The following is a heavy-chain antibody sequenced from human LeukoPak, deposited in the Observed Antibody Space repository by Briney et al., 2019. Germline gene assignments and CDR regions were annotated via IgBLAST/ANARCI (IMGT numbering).Heavy chain of an antibody. CDR2: ISAYNGNT. CDR1: GYTFTSYG. J-gene: IGHJ4*02. Sequence: ASVKVSCKASGYTFTSYGISWVRQAPAQGLEWMGWISAYNGNTNYAQKLQGRVTMTTDTSTSTAYMELRSLRSDDTAVYYCARDSGSSWREGLNYWGQGTLVTVSS. D-gene: IGHD6-13*01. V-gene: IGHV1-18*01. CDR3: ARDSGSSWREGLNY.